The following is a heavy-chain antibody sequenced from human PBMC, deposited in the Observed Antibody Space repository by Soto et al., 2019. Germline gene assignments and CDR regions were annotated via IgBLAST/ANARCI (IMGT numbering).Heavy chain of an antibody. Sequence: AGGSLRLSCAASGFTFSSYGMHWVLQAPGKGLEWVAVISYDGSNKYYADSVKGRFTISRDNSKNTLYLQMNSLRAEDTAVYYCAKDPGDYYDSSGYWALFDYWGQGT. CDR2: ISYDGSNK. V-gene: IGHV3-30*18. D-gene: IGHD3-22*01. CDR3: AKDPGDYYDSSGYWALFDY. J-gene: IGHJ4*02. CDR1: GFTFSSYG.